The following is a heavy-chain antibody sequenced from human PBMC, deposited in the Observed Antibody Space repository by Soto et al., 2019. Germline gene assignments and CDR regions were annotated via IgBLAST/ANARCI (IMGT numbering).Heavy chain of an antibody. CDR1: GYDFTTYG. V-gene: IGHV1-18*01. CDR2: ISAHNGNT. D-gene: IGHD6-6*01. CDR3: ARGRDGDY. Sequence: QVHLVQSGAEVKKSGASVKVSCKGSGYDFTTYGITWVRQAPGQGLEWMAWISAHNGNTDYVQKLQGRVNVTRDTSTSTGYMELRSLRSDDTAVYYCARGRDGDYWGQGALVTVSS. J-gene: IGHJ4*02.